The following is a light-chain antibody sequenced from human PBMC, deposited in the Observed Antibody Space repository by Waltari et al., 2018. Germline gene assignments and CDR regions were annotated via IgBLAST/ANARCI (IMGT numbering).Light chain of an antibody. CDR2: EVT. J-gene: IGLJ2*01. V-gene: IGLV2-23*02. Sequence: QSALTQPASVSGSPGQSITISCAGSRSDVGTYDLVSWYQQHPGKAPKLIIYEVTNRPAGVPDRFSGSKSGNTASLTISGLQAADEADYYCCSCAGVTPYVLFGGGTKVTVL. CDR1: RSDVGTYDL. CDR3: CSCAGVTPYVL.